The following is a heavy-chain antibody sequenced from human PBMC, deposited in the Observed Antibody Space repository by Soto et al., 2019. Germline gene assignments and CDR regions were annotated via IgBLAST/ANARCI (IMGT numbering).Heavy chain of an antibody. J-gene: IGHJ4*02. CDR3: AAVVAVAGQRRDY. V-gene: IGHV1-58*01. CDR2: IVVGSGNT. D-gene: IGHD6-19*01. CDR1: GFTFTSSA. Sequence: GASVKVSCKASGFTFTSSAVQWVRRARGQRLEWIGWIVVGSGNTNYAQKFQERVTITRDMSTSTAYMELSSLRSEDTAVYYCAAVVAVAGQRRDYWGQGTLVTVSS.